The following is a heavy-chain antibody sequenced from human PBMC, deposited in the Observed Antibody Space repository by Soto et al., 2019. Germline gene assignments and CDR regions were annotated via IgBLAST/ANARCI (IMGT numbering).Heavy chain of an antibody. Sequence: GGSLRLSCAASGFTFSSYGMHWVRQAPGKGLEWVAVISYDGSNKYYADSVKGRFTVSRDNSKNTLYLQMNSLRAEDTAVYYCAKDPSRGYCSGGSCYGGMGYFDYWGQGTLVTVSS. CDR2: ISYDGSNK. J-gene: IGHJ4*02. CDR3: AKDPSRGYCSGGSCYGGMGYFDY. V-gene: IGHV3-30*18. D-gene: IGHD2-15*01. CDR1: GFTFSSYG.